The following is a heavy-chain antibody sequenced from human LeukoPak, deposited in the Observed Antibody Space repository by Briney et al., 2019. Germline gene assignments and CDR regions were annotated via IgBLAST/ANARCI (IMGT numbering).Heavy chain of an antibody. Sequence: GGSLRLSCAASGFTLSSYEMNWVRQAPGKGREWVPDISASGSNIDYADSVKGRFIISRDKAKNSPYLQMSRLIAEDTAVYYCARVASGYYDSSGSQGVLDYWGQGTLVTVSS. J-gene: IGHJ4*02. D-gene: IGHD3-22*01. CDR3: ARVASGYYDSSGSQGVLDY. V-gene: IGHV3-48*03. CDR2: ISASGSNI. CDR1: GFTLSSYE.